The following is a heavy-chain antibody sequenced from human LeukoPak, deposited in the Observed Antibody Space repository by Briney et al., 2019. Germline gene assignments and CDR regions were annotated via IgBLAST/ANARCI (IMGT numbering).Heavy chain of an antibody. CDR1: GYSFTSYW. J-gene: IGHJ4*02. Sequence: GESLKISCTGSGYSFTSYWIGWVRQMPGKGLEWMGIIYPGDSDTRYSPSFQGQVTISADKSISTAYLQWSSLKASDTAMYYCASNLEYSSSGADYWGQGTLVTVSS. D-gene: IGHD6-6*01. CDR3: ASNLEYSSSGADY. CDR2: IYPGDSDT. V-gene: IGHV5-51*01.